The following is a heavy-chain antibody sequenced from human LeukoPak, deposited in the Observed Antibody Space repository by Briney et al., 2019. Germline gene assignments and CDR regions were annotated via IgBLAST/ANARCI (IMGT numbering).Heavy chain of an antibody. CDR1: GDSISSYY. Sequence: SETLSLTCTVSGDSISSYYWSWIRQPPGKGLEWIGYIYYSGSTNYNPSLKSRVTISVDTSKNQFSLKLSSVTAADTAVYYCARDTYYYDSSGYLGTDAFDIWGQGTMVTVSS. J-gene: IGHJ3*02. CDR2: IYYSGST. CDR3: ARDTYYYDSSGYLGTDAFDI. V-gene: IGHV4-59*01. D-gene: IGHD3-22*01.